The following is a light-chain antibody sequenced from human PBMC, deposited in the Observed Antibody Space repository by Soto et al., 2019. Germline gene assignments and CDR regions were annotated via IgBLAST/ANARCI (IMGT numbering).Light chain of an antibody. CDR2: GNS. Sequence: QAVVTQPPSVSGAPGQRVTISCTGSSSNIGAGYDVHWYLQLPGTAPKLLIYGNSNRPSGVPDRFSGSKSGTSASLAITGLQAEDEADYYCQSYDSSLSALFGGGTKLTVL. V-gene: IGLV1-40*01. J-gene: IGLJ3*02. CDR3: QSYDSSLSAL. CDR1: SSNIGAGYD.